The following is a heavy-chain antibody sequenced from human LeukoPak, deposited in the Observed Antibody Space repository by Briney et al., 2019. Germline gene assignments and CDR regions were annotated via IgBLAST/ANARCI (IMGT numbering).Heavy chain of an antibody. D-gene: IGHD3-3*02. V-gene: IGHV4-4*07. CDR3: AILIRDTRKILAPRGYFQH. J-gene: IGHJ1*01. Sequence: SETLSLTCNVSGVSINNYYWSWIRQPAGKRPEWIGRFYASGSASYNPSLKSRVTISVDTSKNQFSLKLSSVTAADTAVYYCAILIRDTRKILAPRGYFQHWGQGTLVTVSS. CDR1: GVSINNYY. CDR2: FYASGSA.